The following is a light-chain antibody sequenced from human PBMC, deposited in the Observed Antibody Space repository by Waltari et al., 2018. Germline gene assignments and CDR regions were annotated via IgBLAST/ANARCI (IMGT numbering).Light chain of an antibody. V-gene: IGKV3-20*01. CDR2: GAS. J-gene: IGKJ1*01. Sequence: EIVLTQSPGTLSLSPGERATLSCRASQSVSSSYLAWYHQKPGHAPRLLIYGASSRATGIPDRSSGSASGTDFTLTISRLEPEDFAVYYCQQYGSLWTFGQGTKVEIK. CDR1: QSVSSSY. CDR3: QQYGSLWT.